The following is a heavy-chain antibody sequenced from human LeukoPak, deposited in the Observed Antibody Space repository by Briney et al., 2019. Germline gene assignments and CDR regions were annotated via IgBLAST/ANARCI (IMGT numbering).Heavy chain of an antibody. J-gene: IGHJ3*01. CDR3: ARAFSSGYHSYDAFDL. Sequence: ASVKVSCKASGNTFTTYDINWVRQATGQGLEWMGWMNPNSGNTGYAQKFQGRVTMTRNTSITTAYVELGSLGSEDTAVYYCARAFSSGYHSYDAFDLWGQGTMVTVSS. V-gene: IGHV1-8*01. CDR2: MNPNSGNT. CDR1: GNTFTTYD. D-gene: IGHD5-12*01.